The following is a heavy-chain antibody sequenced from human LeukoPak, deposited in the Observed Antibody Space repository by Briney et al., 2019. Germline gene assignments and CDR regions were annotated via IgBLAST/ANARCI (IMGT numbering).Heavy chain of an antibody. J-gene: IGHJ6*02. V-gene: IGHV4-59*08. Sequence: SETLSLTCTVSGGSISTYFWSWIRQPPGKGLECIGYIYYSGSTNYNPSFKSRVTISVDTSKNQFSLNLTSVTAADTAVYYCARHTSSSPRGYYGMDVWGQGATVTVSS. CDR2: IYYSGST. CDR3: ARHTSSSPRGYYGMDV. D-gene: IGHD2-2*01. CDR1: GGSISTYF.